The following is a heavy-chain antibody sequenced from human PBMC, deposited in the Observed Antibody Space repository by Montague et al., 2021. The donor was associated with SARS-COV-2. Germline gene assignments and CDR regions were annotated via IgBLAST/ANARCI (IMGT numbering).Heavy chain of an antibody. J-gene: IGHJ5*02. V-gene: IGHV4-59*01. CDR3: AREDRWNWFDP. Sequence: SETLSLTCTVSGGSINSSYWSRIRQPPGKGFEWIGYIYYRGSTNYNPSLGTRVTISVDPSKNQFSLKMRSVTAADTAVYYCAREDRWNWFDPWGQGTLVIVSS. D-gene: IGHD5-24*01. CDR2: IYYRGST. CDR1: GGSINSSY.